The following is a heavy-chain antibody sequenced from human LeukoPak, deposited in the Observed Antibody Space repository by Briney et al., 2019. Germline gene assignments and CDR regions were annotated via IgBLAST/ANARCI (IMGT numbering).Heavy chain of an antibody. J-gene: IGHJ5*02. CDR3: ARQGIAAAGNWFDP. CDR1: GGSISRGSYF. D-gene: IGHD6-13*01. V-gene: IGHV4-61*02. Sequence: PSQTLSLTCTVSGGSISRGSYFWSWIRQPAGKGLEWIGRFYTSGTPNYNPSLKSRVTISVDTSRNQFSLKLSSVTAADTAVYYCARQGIAAAGNWFDPWGQGTLVTVSS. CDR2: FYTSGTP.